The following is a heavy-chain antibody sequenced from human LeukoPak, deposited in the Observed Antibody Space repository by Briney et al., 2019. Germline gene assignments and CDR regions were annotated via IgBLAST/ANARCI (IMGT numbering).Heavy chain of an antibody. CDR2: ISYDGSNK. D-gene: IGHD3-9*01. V-gene: IGHV3-30*18. CDR3: AKSSRPLRYFDWLLLS. Sequence: SGGSLRLSCAASGFTFSSYAMSWVRQAPGKGLEWVAVISYDGSNKYYADSVKGRFTISRDNSKNTLYLQMNSLRAEDTAVYYCAKSSRPLRYFDWLLLSWGQGTLVTVSS. J-gene: IGHJ4*02. CDR1: GFTFSSYA.